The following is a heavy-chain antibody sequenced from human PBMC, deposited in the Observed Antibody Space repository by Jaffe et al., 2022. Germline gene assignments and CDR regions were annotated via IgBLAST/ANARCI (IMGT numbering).Heavy chain of an antibody. V-gene: IGHV1-69*02. J-gene: IGHJ5*02. CDR3: ARGGRYYYGSGSYSNWFDP. D-gene: IGHD3-10*01. CDR1: GGTFSSYT. Sequence: QVQLVQSGAEVKKPGSSVKVSCKASGGTFSSYTISWVRQAPGQGLEWMGRIIPILGIANYAQKFQGRVTITADKSTSTAYMELSSLRSEDTAVYYCARGGRYYYGSGSYSNWFDPWGQGTLVTVSS. CDR2: IIPILGIA.